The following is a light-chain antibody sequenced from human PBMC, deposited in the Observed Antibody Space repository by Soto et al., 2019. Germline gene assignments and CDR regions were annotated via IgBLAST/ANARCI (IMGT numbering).Light chain of an antibody. V-gene: IGLV2-14*01. Sequence: QSVLTQPASVPGSRGQSLTISCTGTSSDVGGYNFVCWYQQHTGKATKLLIYGVNNRPSGVSDRFSGSKSGNTASLTISGLRAEDEADYYCNSYTSSSTSYVFGTGTKVTVL. CDR3: NSYTSSSTSYV. CDR1: SSDVGGYNF. J-gene: IGLJ1*01. CDR2: GVN.